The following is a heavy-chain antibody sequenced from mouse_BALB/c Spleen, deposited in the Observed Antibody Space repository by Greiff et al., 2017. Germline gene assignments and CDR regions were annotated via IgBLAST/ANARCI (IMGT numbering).Heavy chain of an antibody. CDR2: IDPANGNT. D-gene: IGHD2-3*01. Sequence: VQLQQSGAELVKPGASVKLSCTASGFNIKDTYMHWVKQRPEQGLEWIGRIDPANGNTKYDPKFQGKATITADTSSNTAYLQLSSLTSEDTAVYYCASTPYDGYYIGFAYWGQGTLVTVSA. V-gene: IGHV14-3*02. CDR1: GFNIKDTY. J-gene: IGHJ3*01. CDR3: ASTPYDGYYIGFAY.